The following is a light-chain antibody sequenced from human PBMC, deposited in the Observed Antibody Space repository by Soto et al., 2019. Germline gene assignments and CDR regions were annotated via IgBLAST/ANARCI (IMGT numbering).Light chain of an antibody. CDR1: QSVSSN. J-gene: IGKJ4*01. Sequence: EIVLGQSPGTLSLYTGERATLSCRVSQSVSSNYLAWYQQKPGQAPRFLIYGASTRATGIPARFSGSGSGTEFTLTISSLQSEDFAVYFCQQYNNWPLTFGGGSMVDIK. V-gene: IGKV3-15*01. CDR3: QQYNNWPLT. CDR2: GAS.